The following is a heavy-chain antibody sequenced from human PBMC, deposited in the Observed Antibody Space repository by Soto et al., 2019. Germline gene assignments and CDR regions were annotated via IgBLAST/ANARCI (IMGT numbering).Heavy chain of an antibody. CDR1: GGAIRSGNYY. D-gene: IGHD2-21*02. V-gene: IGHV4-30-4*01. CDR3: ARGRGLLLFDY. Sequence: VQLQESGPRLVKPSQTLSLTCSVSGGAIRSGNYYWTWIRQSPGKGLEWLGHISHSGTTASNPSLQSRATLALDAAQNQFSRSLTSVTVADTALYCCARGRGLLLFDYWGQGAMVAVSS. CDR2: ISHSGTT. J-gene: IGHJ4*02.